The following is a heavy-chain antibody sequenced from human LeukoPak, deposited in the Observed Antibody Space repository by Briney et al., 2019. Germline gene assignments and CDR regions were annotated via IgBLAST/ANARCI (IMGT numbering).Heavy chain of an antibody. D-gene: IGHD3-3*01. CDR1: GYTFTGYY. Sequence: GASVKVSCKASGYTFTGYYIHWVRQAPGQGLEWMGWINPNSGGTNYAQKFQGRVTTTRDTSISTAYMELSRLRSDDTAVYYCARVLPRFYYYYYGMDVWGQGTTVTVSS. CDR3: ARVLPRFYYYYYGMDV. V-gene: IGHV1-2*02. CDR2: INPNSGGT. J-gene: IGHJ6*02.